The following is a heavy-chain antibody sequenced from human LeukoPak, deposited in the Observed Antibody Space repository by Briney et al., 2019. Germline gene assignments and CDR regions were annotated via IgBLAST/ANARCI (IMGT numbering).Heavy chain of an antibody. D-gene: IGHD2-2*01. CDR3: ARGGVVVPAAILY. CDR1: GFTFSSYA. J-gene: IGHJ4*02. CDR2: ISYDGSNK. Sequence: AGRSLRLSCAASGFTFSSYAMHWVRQAPGKGLEWVAVISYDGSNKYYADSVKGRVTISRDNSKNTLYLQMNSLRAEDTAVYYCARGGVVVPAAILYWGQGTLVTVSS. V-gene: IGHV3-30*04.